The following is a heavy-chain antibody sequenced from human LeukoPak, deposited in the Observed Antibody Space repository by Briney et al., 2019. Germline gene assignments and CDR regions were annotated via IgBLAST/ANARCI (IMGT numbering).Heavy chain of an antibody. J-gene: IGHJ4*02. D-gene: IGHD3-9*01. CDR2: ISYDGSKR. Sequence: GGSLRLSCAASGFMFSYYDMDWVRQAPGKGLEWVGNISYDGSKRYYADSMEGRFTISRDNSKNTLYLQMNSPTAEDTAVYYCANLLDVLTGNDYWGQGTLVTVSP. CDR3: ANLLDVLTGNDY. V-gene: IGHV3-30*02. CDR1: GFMFSYYD.